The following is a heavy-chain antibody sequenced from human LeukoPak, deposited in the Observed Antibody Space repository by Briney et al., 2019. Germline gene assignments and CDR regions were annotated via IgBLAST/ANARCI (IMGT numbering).Heavy chain of an antibody. Sequence: GRSLRLSCAASGFTFSSYGMRWVRQAPGKGLEWVAVISYDGSNKYYADSVKGRFTISRDNSKNTLYLQMNSLRAEDTAVYYCAFLIAAAGSFDYWGQGTLVTVSS. D-gene: IGHD6-13*01. V-gene: IGHV3-30*03. CDR1: GFTFSSYG. CDR3: AFLIAAAGSFDY. J-gene: IGHJ4*02. CDR2: ISYDGSNK.